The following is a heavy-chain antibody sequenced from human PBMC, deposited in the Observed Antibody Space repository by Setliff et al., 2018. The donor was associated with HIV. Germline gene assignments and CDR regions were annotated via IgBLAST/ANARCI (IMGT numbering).Heavy chain of an antibody. D-gene: IGHD3-9*01. Sequence: GESLKISCKGSGYKFGDYWIGWVRQMPGKGPEWMGIIYPGDSETRHSPSFEGQVTISADRSISTAYLKWNSLKASDTAMYYCARSDYDVLTGFWYFDVWAVAPWSPSPQ. CDR1: GYKFGDYW. J-gene: IGHJ2*01. V-gene: IGHV5-51*01. CDR2: IYPGDSET. CDR3: ARSDYDVLTGFWYFDV.